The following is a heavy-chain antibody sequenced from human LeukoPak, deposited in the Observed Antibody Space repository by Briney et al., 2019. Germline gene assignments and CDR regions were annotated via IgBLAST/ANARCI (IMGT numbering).Heavy chain of an antibody. Sequence: GGSLRLSCAASGFPFSNYAMTWVRQAPGKGLEWVSAICSSSGCAFYADSVKGRFTVSRDNSKNALYLQMNSLRAEDTAVYYCATIGPNSNNFDDWGQGTLVTVSS. D-gene: IGHD4-11*01. CDR1: GFPFSNYA. J-gene: IGHJ4*02. V-gene: IGHV3-23*01. CDR2: ICSSSGCA. CDR3: ATIGPNSNNFDD.